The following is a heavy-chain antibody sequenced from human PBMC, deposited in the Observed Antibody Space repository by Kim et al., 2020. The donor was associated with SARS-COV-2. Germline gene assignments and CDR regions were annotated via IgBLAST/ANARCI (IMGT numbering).Heavy chain of an antibody. CDR2: IYYSGST. D-gene: IGHD1-26*01. V-gene: IGHV4-59*01. CDR1: GGSISSYY. CDR3: ARGIHSGSYYSAPYDFDY. Sequence: SETLSLTCTVSGGSISSYYWSWIRQPPGKGLEWIGYIYYSGSTNYNPSPKSRVTISVDTSKNQFSLMLSSVTAADTAVYYCARGIHSGSYYSAPYDFDYWGQGTLVTVSS. J-gene: IGHJ4*02.